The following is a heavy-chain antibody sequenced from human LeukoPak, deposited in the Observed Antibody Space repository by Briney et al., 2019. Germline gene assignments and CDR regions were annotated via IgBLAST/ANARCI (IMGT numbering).Heavy chain of an antibody. J-gene: IGHJ6*03. CDR1: GFTFDDYT. CDR2: ISWDGGST. CDR3: AKGPPSTSRHHCYYYYMDV. Sequence: PGGSLRLSCAASGFTFDDYTMHWVRQAPGKGLEWVSLISWDGGSTYYADSVKGRFTISRDNSKNSLYLQMNSLRTEDTALYYCAKGPPSTSRHHCYYYYMDVWGKGTTVTVSS. V-gene: IGHV3-43*01. D-gene: IGHD2-2*01.